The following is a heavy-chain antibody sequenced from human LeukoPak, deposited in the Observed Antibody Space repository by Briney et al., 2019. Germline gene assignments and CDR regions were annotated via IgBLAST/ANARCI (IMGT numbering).Heavy chain of an antibody. CDR1: GFTFDDYA. J-gene: IGHJ4*02. V-gene: IGHV3-9*01. D-gene: IGHD1-1*01. CDR2: ISWNSGSI. CDR3: AKGTGKYWTYFDN. Sequence: GRSLRLSCTASGFTFDDYAMHWVRHAPGKGLEWVSGISWNSGSIDYAGSVRGRFTISRDNANNFLFLHMSSLSAEDTALYYCAKGTGKYWTYFDNWGQGTLVTVSS.